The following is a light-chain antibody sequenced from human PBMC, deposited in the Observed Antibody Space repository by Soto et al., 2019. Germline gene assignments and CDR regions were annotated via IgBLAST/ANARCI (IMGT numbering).Light chain of an antibody. Sequence: IQLTQSPSSLSASVGDRVIITCRASQGISNCLAWYQQKPGKAPELLIYSAHSLQRGVPSRFSGSGSGTDFTLTISSLQPEDFATYYCQQCNTDPSAFGQGTKVDIK. J-gene: IGKJ1*01. CDR1: QGISNC. V-gene: IGKV1-9*01. CDR3: QQCNTDPSA. CDR2: SAH.